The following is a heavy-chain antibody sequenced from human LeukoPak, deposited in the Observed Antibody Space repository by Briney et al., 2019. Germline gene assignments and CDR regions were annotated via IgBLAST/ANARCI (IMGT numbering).Heavy chain of an antibody. CDR3: ARAYQTDY. D-gene: IGHD2-2*01. CDR2: INQDGSEK. CDR1: GFTLSRSW. V-gene: IGHV3-7*05. J-gene: IGHJ4*02. Sequence: GGSLRLSCAASGFTLSRSWMSWVRQAPGKGLEWVANINQDGSEKNYVDSVKGRFTISRDNAKNSLYLQMNSLRAEDTAAYYCARAYQTDYWGQGTLVTVSS.